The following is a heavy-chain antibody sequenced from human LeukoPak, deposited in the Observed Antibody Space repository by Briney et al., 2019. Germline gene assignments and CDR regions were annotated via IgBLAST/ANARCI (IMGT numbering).Heavy chain of an antibody. CDR3: AKGTFTAFDV. V-gene: IGHV4-34*01. Sequence: SETLSLTCGVYGGSFSAYYWSWIRRPPGKGLEWIGEINQRGITNYSPSLKSRVTISVDMSNNQLSLRLSSVTAADTAVYYCAKGTFTAFDVWDQGTMVTVS. CDR2: INQRGIT. CDR1: GGSFSAYY. J-gene: IGHJ3*01.